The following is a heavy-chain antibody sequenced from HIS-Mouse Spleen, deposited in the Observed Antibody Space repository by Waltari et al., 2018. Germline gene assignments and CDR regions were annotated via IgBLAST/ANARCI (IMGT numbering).Heavy chain of an antibody. Sequence: QLQLQESGPGLVKPSETLSLTCTVSGGSISSSSYYWGWIRQPPGKGLEWSGRIYYSGSTYYNPSLKRRVTISVDTAKNQFSLKLSSVTAADTAVYYCASGVVVAATAVHFDYWGQGTLVTVSS. CDR1: GGSISSSSYY. V-gene: IGHV4-39*07. CDR2: IYYSGST. J-gene: IGHJ4*02. CDR3: ASGVVVAATAVHFDY. D-gene: IGHD2-15*01.